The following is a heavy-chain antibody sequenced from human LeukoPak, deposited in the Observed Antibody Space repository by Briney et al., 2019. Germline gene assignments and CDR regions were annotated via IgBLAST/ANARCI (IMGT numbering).Heavy chain of an antibody. D-gene: IGHD3-22*01. J-gene: IGHJ4*02. CDR1: GFTFSSYS. Sequence: GGSLRLSCAASGFTFSSYSMNWVRQAPGMGLEWFSSISSSSSYIYYADSVKGRFTISRDNAKNSLYLQMNRLRAEDTAVYYCAREYYYDSSGYYFDYWGQGTLVTVSS. CDR3: AREYYYDSSGYYFDY. CDR2: ISSSSSYI. V-gene: IGHV3-21*01.